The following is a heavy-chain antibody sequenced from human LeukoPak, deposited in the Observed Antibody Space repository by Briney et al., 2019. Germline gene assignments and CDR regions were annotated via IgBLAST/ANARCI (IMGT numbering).Heavy chain of an antibody. CDR1: GFTFSSYA. D-gene: IGHD2-2*01. CDR2: ISGSGGST. Sequence: GGSLRLSCAASGFTFSSYAMSWVRQAPGKGLEWVSAISGSGGSTYYADSVKGRFTISGDNSKNTLYLQMNSLRAEDTAVYYCAKDLKAPPMWGVPAGPYYYYYYGMDVWGQGTTVTVSS. CDR3: AKDLKAPPMWGVPAGPYYYYYYGMDV. J-gene: IGHJ6*02. V-gene: IGHV3-23*01.